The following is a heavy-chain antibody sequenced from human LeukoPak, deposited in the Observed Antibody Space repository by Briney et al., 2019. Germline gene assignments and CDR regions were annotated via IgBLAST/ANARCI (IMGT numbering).Heavy chain of an antibody. CDR3: ARPLDSSNNYFDY. CDR2: ISSSSNYM. V-gene: IGHV3-21*01. J-gene: IGHJ4*02. CDR1: GFTFSRNA. Sequence: GGSLRLSCAASGFTFSRNATNWVRQAPGKGLEWVSFISSSSNYMSYADSVKGRFTISRDNAKNSLYLQMNSLRAEDTAVYYCARPLDSSNNYFDYWGQGTLVTVSA. D-gene: IGHD6-13*01.